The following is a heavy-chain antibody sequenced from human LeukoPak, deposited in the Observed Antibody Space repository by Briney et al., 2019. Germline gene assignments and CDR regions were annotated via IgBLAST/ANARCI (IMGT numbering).Heavy chain of an antibody. D-gene: IGHD3-10*01. CDR2: IYTSGST. Sequence: SETLSLTCTVSGGSISSYYWSWIRQPAGKGLEWIGRIYTSGSTNYNPSLKSRVTISVDTSKNQFSLKLSSVTAADTAVYYCARDNKELWFGELSGYYYYYMDVWGKGTTVTVSS. J-gene: IGHJ6*03. CDR3: ARDNKELWFGELSGYYYYYMDV. V-gene: IGHV4-4*07. CDR1: GGSISSYY.